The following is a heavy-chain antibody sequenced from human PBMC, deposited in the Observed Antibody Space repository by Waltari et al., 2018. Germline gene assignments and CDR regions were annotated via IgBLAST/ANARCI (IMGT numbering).Heavy chain of an antibody. J-gene: IGHJ3*02. CDR1: GYTFTGYY. V-gene: IGHV1-2*06. D-gene: IGHD1-26*01. Sequence: QVQLVQSGAEVKKPGASVKVSCKASGYTFTGYYMHWVRQAPGQGLEWMGRINPNSCGTNDAQKFQGRVTMTRDTSISTAYMELSRLRSDDTAVYYCATYPSGSYGSAFDIWGQGTMVTVSS. CDR2: INPNSCGT. CDR3: ATYPSGSYGSAFDI.